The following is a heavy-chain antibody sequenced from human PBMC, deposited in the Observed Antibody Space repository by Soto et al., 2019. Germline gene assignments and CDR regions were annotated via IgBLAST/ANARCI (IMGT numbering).Heavy chain of an antibody. CDR3: ARDTVVRGVAQTSY. V-gene: IGHV4-30-4*01. D-gene: IGHD3-10*01. CDR2: IYYSGST. Sequence: PSETLSLTCTVSGGSISSGDYYWSWIRQPPGKGLEWIGYIYYSGSTYYNPSLKSRVTISVDTYKNQFSLKLSSVTAADTAVYYCARDTVVRGVAQTSYWGQGTLVTVSS. J-gene: IGHJ4*02. CDR1: GGSISSGDYY.